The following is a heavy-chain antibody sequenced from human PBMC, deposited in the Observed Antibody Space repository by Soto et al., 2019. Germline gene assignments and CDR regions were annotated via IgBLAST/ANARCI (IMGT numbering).Heavy chain of an antibody. CDR3: ARQGPLLRDCSSTSCHYDY. J-gene: IGHJ4*02. CDR2: IYPGDSDT. D-gene: IGHD2-2*01. Sequence: GESLKISCKASGYNFASYWIGWVRQMPGEGLEWMGIIYPGDSDTRYSPSFQGQVTISVDKSITTAYLQWSSLKASDSAMYDCARQGPLLRDCSSTSCHYDYWGQGTLVTVSS. V-gene: IGHV5-51*01. CDR1: GYNFASYW.